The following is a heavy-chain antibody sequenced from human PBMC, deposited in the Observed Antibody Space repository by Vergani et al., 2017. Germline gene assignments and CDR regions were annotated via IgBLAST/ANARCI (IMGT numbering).Heavy chain of an antibody. D-gene: IGHD3-10*01. J-gene: IGHJ4*02. CDR3: AKYYYGSGSYSHYFDY. CDR2: IYYSGTT. CDR1: GGSISSGGYY. V-gene: IGHV4-31*03. Sequence: QVQLQESGPGLVKPSQTLSLTCTVSGGSISSGGYYWSWIRQPPGKGLEWIGYIYYSGTTYYNPSLRSRVTISLDTSKNKFSLKLSSVTAADTAVYYCAKYYYGSGSYSHYFDYWGQGTLVTVSS.